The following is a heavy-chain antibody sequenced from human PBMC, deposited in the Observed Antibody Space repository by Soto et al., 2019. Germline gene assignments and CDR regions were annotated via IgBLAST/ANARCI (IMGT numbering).Heavy chain of an antibody. D-gene: IGHD4-17*01. V-gene: IGHV3-43*01. Sequence: PGGSLRLSCAASGFTFEDSTMHWARQRPGRGLEWVSLIGWNGGRTYYADSVKGRFTISRDNSKDSLYLQMNSLRTEDTALYYCVKDTTDYGGNTWADAFDIWGQGTMVTVSS. CDR1: GFTFEDST. J-gene: IGHJ3*02. CDR2: IGWNGGRT. CDR3: VKDTTDYGGNTWADAFDI.